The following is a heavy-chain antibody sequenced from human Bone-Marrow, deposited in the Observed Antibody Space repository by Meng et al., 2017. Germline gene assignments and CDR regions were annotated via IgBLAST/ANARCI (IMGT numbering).Heavy chain of an antibody. J-gene: IGHJ4*02. CDR3: AASSGWYRIDS. CDR1: GASVSSGYW. V-gene: IGHV4-4*02. D-gene: IGHD6-19*01. Sequence: QVQLQGSGPGLVKPAGTLSLTGGVSGASVSSGYWWTWVRQPPGKGLEWIGEFHHSGTTNYNPSLRSRVTISVDTSKNQFSLRLTSVTAADTAVYYCAASSGWYRIDSWGQGTLVTVSS. CDR2: FHHSGTT.